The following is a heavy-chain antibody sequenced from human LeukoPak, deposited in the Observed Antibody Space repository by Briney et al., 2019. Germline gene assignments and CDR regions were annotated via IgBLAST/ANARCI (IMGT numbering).Heavy chain of an antibody. D-gene: IGHD3-16*02. J-gene: IGHJ4*02. CDR2: ISGSGSST. CDR1: GFTFSSYA. Sequence: GGSLRLSCAASGFTFSSYAMSWVRQAPGKGLEWVSAISGSGSSTYYADSVKVRFTISRDNSKNTLYLQMNSLRAEDTAVYYCAKDLGYDYVWGSYRLTLWGQGTLVTVSS. V-gene: IGHV3-23*01. CDR3: AKDLGYDYVWGSYRLTL.